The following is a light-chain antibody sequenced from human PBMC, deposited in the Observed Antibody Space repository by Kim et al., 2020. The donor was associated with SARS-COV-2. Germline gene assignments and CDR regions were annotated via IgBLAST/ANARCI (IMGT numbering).Light chain of an antibody. V-gene: IGLV3-1*01. CDR2: QDS. CDR1: KLGDKY. J-gene: IGLJ3*02. CDR3: QAWDSSTAV. Sequence: VSQGQTATITCSGDKLGDKYACWYQQKPGQSPVLVIYQDSKRPSGIPERFSGSNSGNTATLTISGTQAMDEADYYCQAWDSSTAVFGGGTQLTVL.